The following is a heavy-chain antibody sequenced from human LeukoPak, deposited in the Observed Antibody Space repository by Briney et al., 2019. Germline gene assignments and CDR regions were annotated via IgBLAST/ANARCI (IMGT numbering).Heavy chain of an antibody. V-gene: IGHV3-21*01. Sequence: GGSLRLSCAASGFTFSSYSMNWVRQAPGKGLEWVSSISSSSSYIYYADSVKGRFTISRDNAKNSLYLQMNSLRAEDTAVYYCARDPIGQVPFDYWDQGTLVTVSS. D-gene: IGHD1-26*01. CDR2: ISSSSSYI. CDR1: GFTFSSYS. J-gene: IGHJ4*02. CDR3: ARDPIGQVPFDY.